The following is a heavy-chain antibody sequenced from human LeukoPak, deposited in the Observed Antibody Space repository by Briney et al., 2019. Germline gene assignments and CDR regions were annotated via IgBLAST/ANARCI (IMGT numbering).Heavy chain of an antibody. CDR3: ARHPIVGATSLPFDI. V-gene: IGHV5-51*01. J-gene: IGHJ3*02. CDR1: GYSFTSYW. Sequence: GESLKISCKGSGYSFTSYWIGWVRQLPGKGLEWMGIIYPGDSDTRYSPSFQGQVTILADKSISTAYLQWSSLKASDTAMYYCARHPIVGATSLPFDIWGQGTMVTVSS. CDR2: IYPGDSDT. D-gene: IGHD1-26*01.